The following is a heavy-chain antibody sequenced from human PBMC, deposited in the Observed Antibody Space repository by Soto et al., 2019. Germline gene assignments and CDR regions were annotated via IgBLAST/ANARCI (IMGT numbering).Heavy chain of an antibody. CDR2: IYYSGST. D-gene: IGHD2-2*01. CDR1: GGSISSSSYY. Sequence: QLQLQESGPGLVKPSETLSLTCTVSGGSISSSSYYWGWIRQPPGKGLEWIGSIYYSGSTYYNPSLKSRVTISVDTSKNQFSLKLGSVTAADTAVYYCASPMSIPAASDAFDIWGQGTMVTVSS. J-gene: IGHJ3*02. CDR3: ASPMSIPAASDAFDI. V-gene: IGHV4-39*01.